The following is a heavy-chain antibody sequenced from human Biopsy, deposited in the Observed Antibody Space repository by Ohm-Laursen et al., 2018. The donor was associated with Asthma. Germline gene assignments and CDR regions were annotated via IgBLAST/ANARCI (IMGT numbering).Heavy chain of an antibody. Sequence: SLRLSCAASGFDFIDYTMNWVRQAPGKGLEWVSSISGVSRYKNYSDSLRGRVTISRDNAKRTLHLQMSSLRVEDTAVYFCARDFAIGSGSPFHFWGPGTLVTVSS. V-gene: IGHV3-21*01. CDR3: ARDFAIGSGSPFHF. D-gene: IGHD3-10*01. J-gene: IGHJ4*01. CDR2: ISGVSRYK. CDR1: GFDFIDYT.